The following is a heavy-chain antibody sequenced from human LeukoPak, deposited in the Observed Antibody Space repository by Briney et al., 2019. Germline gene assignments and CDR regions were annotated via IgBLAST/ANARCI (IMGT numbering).Heavy chain of an antibody. CDR3: GGINGVDFDY. Sequence: PSETLSLTCTVSGYSISSGYYWGWIRQPPGKGLEWIGSIYHSGSTYYNPSLKSRVTISVDTSKNQFSLKLSSVTAADTAVYYCGGINGVDFDYWGQGTLVIFSS. V-gene: IGHV4-38-2*02. D-gene: IGHD2-8*01. CDR1: GYSISSGYY. J-gene: IGHJ4*02. CDR2: IYHSGST.